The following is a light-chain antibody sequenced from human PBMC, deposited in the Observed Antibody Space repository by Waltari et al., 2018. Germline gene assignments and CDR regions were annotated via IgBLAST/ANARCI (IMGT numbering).Light chain of an antibody. V-gene: IGKV2-30*01. CDR1: QNLVYSEGSIF. J-gene: IGKJ1*01. CDR3: MQGTHWPWT. Sequence: EVVMTQSPLSLPVTVGQPASLSCRSSQNLVYSEGSIFLNWFHVRPGQSPRRLLYKVSNRDSGVPDRFSGSGSGTVFTLKISRVEAEDVGVYYCMQGTHWPWTFGQGTKVEIK. CDR2: KVS.